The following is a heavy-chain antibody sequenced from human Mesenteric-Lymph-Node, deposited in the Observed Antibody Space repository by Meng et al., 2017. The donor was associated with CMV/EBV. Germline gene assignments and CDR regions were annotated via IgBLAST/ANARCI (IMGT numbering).Heavy chain of an antibody. CDR2: INQGGREK. J-gene: IGHJ4*02. D-gene: IGHD4-11*01. Sequence: GGSLRLSCAASGFNFNSYWMSWVRQAPGKGLEWVAHINQGGREKYYVASVKGRFTISRDNAKNSLYLQMDSLRAEDTAVYYCARHPDYRFDFWGQGTLVTVSS. CDR1: GFNFNSYW. CDR3: ARHPDYRFDF. V-gene: IGHV3-7*01.